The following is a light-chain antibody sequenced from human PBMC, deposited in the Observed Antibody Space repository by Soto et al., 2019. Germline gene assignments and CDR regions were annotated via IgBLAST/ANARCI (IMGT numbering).Light chain of an antibody. V-gene: IGLV2-14*01. CDR3: SSSTTTSTLV. CDR1: SSDVGGYDY. J-gene: IGLJ1*01. Sequence: QSALTQPASVSGSPGQSIAISCTGTSSDVGGYDYVSWYQQHPDKAPKLMLYEVSNRPSGVSSRFSGSKSGSTASLTISGLQAEDEGDYYCSSSTTTSTLVFGTGTKVTVL. CDR2: EVS.